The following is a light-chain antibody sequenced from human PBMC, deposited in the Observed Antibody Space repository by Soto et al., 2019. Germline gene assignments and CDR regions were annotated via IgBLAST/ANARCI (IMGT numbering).Light chain of an antibody. CDR3: SSYTSSSTRV. Sequence: QSALTQPASVSGAPGQSITISCTGTSSDVGGYHYVSWYQQHPGKAPKLMIYEVSNRPSGVSNRFSDSNSGNTASLTISGLQAEDEADYYCSSYTSSSTRVFGGGTKVTVL. CDR1: SSDVGGYHY. V-gene: IGLV2-14*01. J-gene: IGLJ3*02. CDR2: EVS.